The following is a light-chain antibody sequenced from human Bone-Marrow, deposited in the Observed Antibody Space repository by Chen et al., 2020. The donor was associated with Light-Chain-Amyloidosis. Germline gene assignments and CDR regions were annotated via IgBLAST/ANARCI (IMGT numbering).Light chain of an antibody. CDR1: PDISNY. CDR3: QQYESVPLT. J-gene: IGKJ4*01. V-gene: IGKV1-33*01. CDR2: DVS. Sequence: DIQMTQSRTSLSATVGVGANITCQASPDISNYLNVYQQKTGKAPKLVFYDVSNYDVSNWGTGVPSRFSGSGSGTDFTFTISSLQPEDIATYYCQQYESVPLTFGGGTRVEIK.